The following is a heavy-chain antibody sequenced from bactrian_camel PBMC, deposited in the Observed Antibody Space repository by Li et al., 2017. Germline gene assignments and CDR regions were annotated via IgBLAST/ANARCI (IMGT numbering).Heavy chain of an antibody. CDR2: IDYFGST. CDR3: AAEGDTGDFEDCRTLSEIPGLGY. J-gene: IGHJ4*01. CDR1: RNMKS. V-gene: IGHV3S53*01. Sequence: HVQLVESGGASVQAGGSLTLSCVASRNMKSMGWFRQAPGREREAVAGIDYFGSTLYALSVKDRSIISQDNAKNTLYLQMHNLQTEDTAMYYCAAEGDTGDFEDCRTLSEIPGLGYWGPGTQVTVS. D-gene: IGHD1*01.